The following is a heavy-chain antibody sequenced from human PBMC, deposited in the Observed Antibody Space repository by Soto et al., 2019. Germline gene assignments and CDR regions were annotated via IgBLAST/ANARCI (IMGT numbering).Heavy chain of an antibody. D-gene: IGHD6-13*01. CDR2: TYYRSKWYN. J-gene: IGHJ5*02. Sequence: SQTLSLTCAISGDSVSSNSAAWNWIRQSPSRGLEWLGRTYYRSKWYNDYAVSVKSRITINPDTSKNQFSLQLNSVTPEDTAVYYCARDLGFRYSSSWYWFDPWGQGTLVTVSS. CDR3: ARDLGFRYSSSWYWFDP. CDR1: GDSVSSNSAA. V-gene: IGHV6-1*01.